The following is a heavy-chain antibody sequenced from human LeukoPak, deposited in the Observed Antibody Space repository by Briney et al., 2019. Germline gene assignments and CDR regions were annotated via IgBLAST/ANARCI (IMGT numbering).Heavy chain of an antibody. CDR1: GGSISSSSYY. D-gene: IGHD3-16*01. Sequence: PSGTLSLTCTVSGGSISSSSYYWGWIRQPPGKGLEWIGSIYYSGSTYYNPSLKSRVTISVDTSKNQFSLKLSSVTAADMALYYCARRRRGYYFDYWGQGTLVTVSS. CDR3: ARRRRGYYFDY. V-gene: IGHV4-39*01. J-gene: IGHJ4*02. CDR2: IYYSGST.